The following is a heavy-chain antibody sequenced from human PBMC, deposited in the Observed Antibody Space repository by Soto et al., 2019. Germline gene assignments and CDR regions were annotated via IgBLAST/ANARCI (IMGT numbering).Heavy chain of an antibody. CDR1: GGSLSSGYHY. CDR2: IYHSGKT. J-gene: IGHJ4*02. CDR3: ARDAGYYRDY. V-gene: IGHV4-30-4*01. D-gene: IGHD3-22*01. Sequence: QVQLQESGPGLVKPSQTLTLTCTVAGGSLSSGYHYWSWIRQPPGKGLEWIGYIYHSGKTYYNPSLKSRVITSADTSKNQISLKLSSVTAADTAVYYWARDAGYYRDYWVQGTLVTVSS.